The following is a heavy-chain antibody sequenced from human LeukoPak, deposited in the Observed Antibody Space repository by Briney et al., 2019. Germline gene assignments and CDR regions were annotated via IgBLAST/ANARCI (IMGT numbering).Heavy chain of an antibody. CDR2: IRAKVDSYMT. J-gene: IGHJ1*01. CDR3: VGGPNGWTEYFEH. CDR1: GFSFGDST. V-gene: IGHV3-73*01. D-gene: IGHD6-19*01. Sequence: PGGPLSLPCEASGFSFGDSTMHWARQPSGKGLEWVARIRAKVDSYMTAYAESVEGRFTISRDDSDSRAYLQMNSLKTEDTAVYYCVGGPNGWTEYFEHWGQGALVTVSS.